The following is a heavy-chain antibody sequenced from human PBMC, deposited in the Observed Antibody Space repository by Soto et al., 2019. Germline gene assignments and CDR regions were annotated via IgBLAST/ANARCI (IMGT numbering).Heavy chain of an antibody. CDR2: IRSKANSYAT. D-gene: IGHD5-12*01. J-gene: IGHJ6*03. CDR1: GFTFSGSA. CDR3: TSPISRLRLGDYMDV. V-gene: IGHV3-73*01. Sequence: EVQLVESGGGLVQPGGSLKLSCAASGFTFSGSAMHWVRQASGKGLEWVARIRSKANSYATAYAASVKGRFTISRDDSKNKAYLQMNSLKTEYTAVYYCTSPISRLRLGDYMDVWGKGTTVTVSS.